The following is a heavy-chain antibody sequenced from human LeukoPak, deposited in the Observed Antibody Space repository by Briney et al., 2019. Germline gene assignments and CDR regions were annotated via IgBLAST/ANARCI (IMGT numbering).Heavy chain of an antibody. CDR1: GFTFSSYA. CDR2: ISYDGSNK. V-gene: IGHV3-30*04. Sequence: GGSLRLSCAASGFTFSSYAMHWVRQAPGKGLEWAAVISYDGSNKYYADSVKGPFTISRDNSKNTLYLEMNSLRTEDTAVYYCARGSSRWLQSIQRTDYWGQGALVTVS. J-gene: IGHJ4*02. D-gene: IGHD5-24*01. CDR3: ARGSSRWLQSIQRTDY.